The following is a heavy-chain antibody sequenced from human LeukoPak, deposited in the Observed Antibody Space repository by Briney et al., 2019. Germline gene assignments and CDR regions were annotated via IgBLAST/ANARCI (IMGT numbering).Heavy chain of an antibody. V-gene: IGHV3-23*01. D-gene: IGHD6-13*01. CDR3: AKSWSSSWYYFDY. CDR2: ISGSGGST. J-gene: IGHJ4*02. CDR1: GFTFSSHA. Sequence: GGSLRFSCAASGFTFSSHAMSWVRQAPGKGLEWVSAISGSGGSTYYADSVKGRFTISRDNSKNTLYLQMNSLRAEDTAVYYCAKSWSSSWYYFDYWGQGTLVTVSS.